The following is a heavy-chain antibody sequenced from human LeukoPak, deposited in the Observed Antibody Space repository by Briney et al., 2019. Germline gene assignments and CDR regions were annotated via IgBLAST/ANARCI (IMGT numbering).Heavy chain of an antibody. D-gene: IGHD3-10*01. CDR2: ISGSTYGT. V-gene: IGHV1-18*01. Sequence: GASVKVSCAASGYMLARYGMSWVRQAPGQGPEWVGWISGSTYGTRYAQKFQGRVTMTRNTSISTAYMELSRLRSDDTAVYYCARESLRPITMVRGEGKKNWFDPWGQGTLVTVSS. CDR1: GYMLARYG. J-gene: IGHJ5*02. CDR3: ARESLRPITMVRGEGKKNWFDP.